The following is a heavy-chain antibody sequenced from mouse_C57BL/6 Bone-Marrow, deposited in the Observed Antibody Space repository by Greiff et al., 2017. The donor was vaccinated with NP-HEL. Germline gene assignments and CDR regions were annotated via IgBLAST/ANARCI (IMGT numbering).Heavy chain of an antibody. Sequence: VQLVESGPGLVAPSQSLSITCTVSGFSLTSYAISWVRQPPGKGLEWLGVIWTGGGTNYNSALKSRLSISKDNSKSQVFLKMNSLQTDDTARYYCARNCGGNTGDYFDYWGQGTTLTVSS. CDR2: IWTGGGT. J-gene: IGHJ2*01. V-gene: IGHV2-9-1*01. CDR1: GFSLTSYA. D-gene: IGHD1-1*02. CDR3: ARNCGGNTGDYFDY.